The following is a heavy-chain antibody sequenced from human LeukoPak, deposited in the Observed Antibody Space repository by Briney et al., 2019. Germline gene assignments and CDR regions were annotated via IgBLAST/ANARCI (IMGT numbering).Heavy chain of an antibody. CDR2: ISWDGGST. CDR1: GFTFDDYT. Sequence: GGSLRLSCAASGFTFDDYTMHWVRQAPGKGLEWVSLISWDGGSTYYADSVKGRFTISGDNSKNSLYLQMNSLRTEDTALYYCAKDTGGYCSGGSCYSLDKNYYGMDVWGQGTTVTVSS. CDR3: AKDTGGYCSGGSCYSLDKNYYGMDV. J-gene: IGHJ6*02. D-gene: IGHD2-15*01. V-gene: IGHV3-43*01.